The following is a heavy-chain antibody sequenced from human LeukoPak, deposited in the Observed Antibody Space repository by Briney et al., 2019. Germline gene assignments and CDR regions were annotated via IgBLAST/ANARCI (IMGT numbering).Heavy chain of an antibody. V-gene: IGHV3-48*03. D-gene: IGHD6-6*01. CDR3: ASDSSPGNY. CDR1: GFTFSSYE. Sequence: GGSLRLSCVVSGFTFSSYEMNWVRQAPGKGLEWVSYISSSGSTIYYADSVKGRFTISRDNAKNSLYLQMNSLRAEDTAVYYCASDSSPGNYWGQGTLVTVSS. CDR2: ISSSGSTI. J-gene: IGHJ4*02.